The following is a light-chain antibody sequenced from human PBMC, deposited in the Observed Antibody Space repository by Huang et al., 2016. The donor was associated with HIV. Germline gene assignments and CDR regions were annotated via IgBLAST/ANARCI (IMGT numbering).Light chain of an antibody. CDR3: QHYGPTPSWT. J-gene: IGKJ1*01. CDR2: AES. CDR1: EGIRSYY. V-gene: IGKV3-20*01. Sequence: EIVLTQSPGTLSLSPGERAALSCRASEGIRSYYVAWYQQKPGQAPRLLIYAESSRATGIPDRFSGSGSGTDFTLTISRLEPEDFAVYYCQHYGPTPSWTFGQGTKVEIK.